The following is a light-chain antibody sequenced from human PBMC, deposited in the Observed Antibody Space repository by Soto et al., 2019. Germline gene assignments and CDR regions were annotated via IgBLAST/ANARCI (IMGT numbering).Light chain of an antibody. J-gene: IGKJ1*01. Sequence: DIQMTQSPSTLSAYVGDRVTITCRASQSISSWLAWYQQKPGKAPRLLIYDASYLERGFPSRFSGSGSGTEFTLTISDLQPDDLATYYCQQYNSFWTFGQGTKVDIK. CDR3: QQYNSFWT. V-gene: IGKV1-5*01. CDR1: QSISSW. CDR2: DAS.